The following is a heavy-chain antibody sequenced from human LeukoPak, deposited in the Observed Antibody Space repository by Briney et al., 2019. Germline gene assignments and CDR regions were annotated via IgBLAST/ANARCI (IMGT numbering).Heavy chain of an antibody. Sequence: PSETLSLTCTVSGGSLSSSSYYWGWIRQPPGKGLEWIGSIYYSGNTYYNPSLKSRVTISVDTSKNQFSLKLSSVTAADTAVYYCARLDVEVGSGPFDYWGQGTLVTVSS. J-gene: IGHJ4*02. CDR1: GGSLSSSSYY. CDR2: IYYSGNT. D-gene: IGHD2-15*01. CDR3: ARLDVEVGSGPFDY. V-gene: IGHV4-39*01.